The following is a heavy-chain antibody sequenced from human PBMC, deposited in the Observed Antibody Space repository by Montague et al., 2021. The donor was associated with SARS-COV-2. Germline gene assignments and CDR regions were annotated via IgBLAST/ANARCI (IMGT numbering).Heavy chain of an antibody. CDR3: ARDNYDYVWGSYRYIY. V-gene: IGHV3-30*04. D-gene: IGHD3-16*02. Sequence: SLRLSCAASGFTFSSHSMHWVRQAPGKGLEWVAVISYDGSNKYYXDSVKGRFTISRDNSKNTLYLQMNSLRAEDTAVYYCARDNYDYVWGSYRYIYWGQGALVTVSS. CDR2: ISYDGSNK. J-gene: IGHJ4*02. CDR1: GFTFSSHS.